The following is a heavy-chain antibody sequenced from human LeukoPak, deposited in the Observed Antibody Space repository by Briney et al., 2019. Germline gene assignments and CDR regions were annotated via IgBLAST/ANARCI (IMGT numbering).Heavy chain of an antibody. J-gene: IGHJ6*03. CDR2: ISSGSGTM. V-gene: IGHV3-48*01. Sequence: GGSLRLSCAASGFPFSSYSMNWVRQAPGKGLEWLSYISSGSGTMYCGDSVKGRFTISRDNAKNSLYLQMNSLRAEDTAVYYCARDLDYQVYYYMDVWGKGTTVTVSS. CDR1: GFPFSSYS. D-gene: IGHD2-2*01. CDR3: ARDLDYQVYYYMDV.